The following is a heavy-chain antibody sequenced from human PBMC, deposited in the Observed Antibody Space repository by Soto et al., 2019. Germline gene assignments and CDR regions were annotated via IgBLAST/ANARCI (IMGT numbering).Heavy chain of an antibody. D-gene: IGHD3-9*01. J-gene: IGHJ6*02. CDR2: ISYDGSNK. CDR1: GFTFSSYG. Sequence: QVQLVESGGGVVQPGRSLRLSCAASGFTFSSYGMHWVRQAPGKGLEWVAVISYDGSNKYYADSVKGRFTISRDNSKNTLYLQMNSLRAEDTAVYYCAKARRYFDWLRPGGGMDVWGQGTTVTVSS. V-gene: IGHV3-30*18. CDR3: AKARRYFDWLRPGGGMDV.